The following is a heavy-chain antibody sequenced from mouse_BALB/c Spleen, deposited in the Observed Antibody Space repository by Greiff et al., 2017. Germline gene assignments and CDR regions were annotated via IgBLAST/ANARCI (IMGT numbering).Heavy chain of an antibody. D-gene: IGHD2-14*01. CDR2: IDPSDSET. V-gene: IGHV1-69*02. CDR3: ARSVNRYYFDY. J-gene: IGHJ2*01. CDR1: GYTFTSYW. Sequence: QVQLQQSGAELVKPGAPVKLSCKASGYTFTSYWMNWVKQRPGRGLEWIGRIDPSDSETHYNQKFKDKATLTVDKSSSTAYIQLSSLTSEDSAVYYCARSVNRYYFDYWGQGTTLTVSS.